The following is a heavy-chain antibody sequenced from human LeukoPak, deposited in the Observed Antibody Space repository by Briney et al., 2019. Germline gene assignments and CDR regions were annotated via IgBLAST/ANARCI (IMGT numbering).Heavy chain of an antibody. D-gene: IGHD6-13*01. CDR2: INPNSGGT. J-gene: IGHJ6*02. CDR1: GYTFTGYY. V-gene: IGHV1-2*02. CDR3: ATLKQQLVTGRYYGMDV. Sequence: ASVNVSCKASGYTFTGYYMHWVRQAPGQGLEWMGWINPNSGGTNYAQKFQGRVTMTRDTSISTAYMELSRLRSDDTAVYYCATLKQQLVTGRYYGMDVWGQGTTVTVSS.